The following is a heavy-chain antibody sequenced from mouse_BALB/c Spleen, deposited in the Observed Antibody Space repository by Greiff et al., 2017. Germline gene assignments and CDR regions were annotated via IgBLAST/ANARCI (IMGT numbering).Heavy chain of an antibody. V-gene: IGHV3-2*02. D-gene: IGHD4-1*01. CDR3: ARFWDVGDY. CDR2: ISYSGST. Sequence: VQLKESGPGLVKPSQSLSLTCTVTGYSITSDYAWNWIRQFPGNKLEWMGYISYSGSTSYNPSLKSRISITRDTSKNQFFLQLNSVTTEDTATYYCARFWDVGDYWGQGTTLTVSS. J-gene: IGHJ2*01. CDR1: GYSITSDYA.